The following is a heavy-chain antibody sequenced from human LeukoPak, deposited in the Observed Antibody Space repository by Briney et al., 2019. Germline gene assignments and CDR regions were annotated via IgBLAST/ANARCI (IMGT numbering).Heavy chain of an antibody. CDR3: AREAGWYSGYDWRYFDY. Sequence: GGSLRLSCAASGFTFSSYGMHWVRQAPGKGLEWVAVIWYDGSNKYYADSVKGRFTISRDNSKNTLCLQMNSLRAEDTAVYYCAREAGWYSGYDWRYFDYWGQGTLVTVSS. CDR2: IWYDGSNK. J-gene: IGHJ4*02. CDR1: GFTFSSYG. V-gene: IGHV3-33*01. D-gene: IGHD5-12*01.